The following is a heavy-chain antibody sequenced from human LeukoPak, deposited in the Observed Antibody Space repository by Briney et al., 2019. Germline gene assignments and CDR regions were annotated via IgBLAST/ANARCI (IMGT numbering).Heavy chain of an antibody. D-gene: IGHD2-2*01. Sequence: GGSLRLSCAASGFTVSGHYMSWVRQAPGKGLEWVSLIYSGGSTYYADSVKGRFTISRDNSKNTLYLQMNSLRAEDTAVYYCARNGRVPAAMSFSYFYYMDVWGKGTTVTVSS. CDR1: GFTVSGHY. CDR3: ARNGRVPAAMSFSYFYYMDV. CDR2: IYSGGST. V-gene: IGHV3-53*01. J-gene: IGHJ6*03.